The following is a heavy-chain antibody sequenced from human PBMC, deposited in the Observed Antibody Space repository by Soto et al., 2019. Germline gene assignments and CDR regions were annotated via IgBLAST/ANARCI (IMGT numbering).Heavy chain of an antibody. D-gene: IGHD2-2*01. CDR3: AKGHCSSTSCPVDF. Sequence: PGGSLRLSCAASGFTFSSYTMSWVRQAPGKGLEWVSAISGSGGSTYYADSVKGRFSISRGDSKNTLYLQMNSLRAEDTAVYYCAKGHCSSTSCPVDFWGQGTLVTVSS. J-gene: IGHJ4*02. CDR2: ISGSGGST. CDR1: GFTFSSYT. V-gene: IGHV3-23*01.